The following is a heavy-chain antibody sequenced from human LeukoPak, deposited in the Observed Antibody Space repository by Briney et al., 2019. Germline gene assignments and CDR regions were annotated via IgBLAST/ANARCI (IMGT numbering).Heavy chain of an antibody. J-gene: IGHJ4*02. CDR1: GFTFSSYN. CDR3: ASGSEVPEFGY. V-gene: IGHV3-48*01. Sequence: PGGSLRLSCAASGFTFSSYNMNWVRQAPGKGLEWVSYISSSSSTIYYADSVKGRFTTSRDNAKNSLYLQMDSLRAGDTAVYYCASGSEVPEFGYWGQGTLVTVSS. CDR2: ISSSSSTI. D-gene: IGHD1-26*01.